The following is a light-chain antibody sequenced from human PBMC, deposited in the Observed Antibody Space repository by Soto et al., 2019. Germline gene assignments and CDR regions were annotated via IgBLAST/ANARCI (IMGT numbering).Light chain of an antibody. Sequence: DSQMTQSPSSLSASVGDRVTITCQASQDISDYLNWYHQKPGKAPKFLIYDASYLETGVPSRFSGSGSGTDFTFTISRLQPEDIGTYYCQQYSRYPFTFGQGTRLEIK. CDR3: QQYSRYPFT. CDR2: DAS. CDR1: QDISDY. J-gene: IGKJ5*01. V-gene: IGKV1-33*01.